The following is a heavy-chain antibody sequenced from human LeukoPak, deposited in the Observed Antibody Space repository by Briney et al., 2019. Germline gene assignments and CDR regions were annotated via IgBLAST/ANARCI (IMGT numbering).Heavy chain of an antibody. Sequence: GGSLRLSCAASGFRFDDCDMHWVRHVPGKGLEWVSSISWNSGAMVYADSVKGRFTISRDNANNSLYLHMNSLRQDDTAFYYCVKDRNYYGSGSVYFDYWGQGTLVTGSS. D-gene: IGHD3-10*01. CDR3: VKDRNYYGSGSVYFDY. V-gene: IGHV3-9*01. CDR2: ISWNSGAM. CDR1: GFRFDDCD. J-gene: IGHJ4*02.